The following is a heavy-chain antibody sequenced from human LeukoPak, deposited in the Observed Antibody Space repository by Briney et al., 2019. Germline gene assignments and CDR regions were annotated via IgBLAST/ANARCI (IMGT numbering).Heavy chain of an antibody. CDR2: INPSGGST. V-gene: IGHV1-46*01. J-gene: IGHJ4*02. CDR3: ARGKGTYDSSGYYYFVGNY. Sequence: GASVKVSCKASGYTFPSYFMHWVRQAPGQGLEWMGIINPSGGSTSYAQEFQGRVTMTRDTSTSTVYMELSSLRSEDTAVYYCARGKGTYDSSGYYYFVGNYWGQGTLVTVSS. D-gene: IGHD3-22*01. CDR1: GYTFPSYF.